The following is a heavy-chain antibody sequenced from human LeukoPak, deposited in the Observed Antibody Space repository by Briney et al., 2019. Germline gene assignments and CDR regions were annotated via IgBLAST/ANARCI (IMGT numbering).Heavy chain of an antibody. V-gene: IGHV3-74*01. D-gene: IGHD2-8*01. CDR3: ARSSNGVYIQ. CDR1: GFTFRIYY. Sequence: GGSLRLSCVASGFTFRIYYMHWVRQVPGKGLVWVSRISGDGSSIFYADSVKGRFTISRDNAKNSLYVQMNSLRADDSAVYYCARSSNGVYIQWGQGTLVTVSS. CDR2: ISGDGSSI. J-gene: IGHJ4*02.